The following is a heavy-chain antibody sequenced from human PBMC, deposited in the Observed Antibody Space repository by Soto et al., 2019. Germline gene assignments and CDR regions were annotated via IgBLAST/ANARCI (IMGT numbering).Heavy chain of an antibody. D-gene: IGHD5-18*01. CDR3: ARVLIAGVTTD. J-gene: IGHJ4*02. CDR2: SNHVGST. V-gene: IGHV4-34*01. Sequence: QVQLQQWGAGLLKPSETLSLTCAVYGGSFSGYYWSWIRQPPGKGLEWIGESNHVGSTNYNPSLRSXXTXSXXPSKNQFFLRLTSVTAADTAVYYCARVLIAGVTTDWGQGTLVIVSS. CDR1: GGSFSGYY.